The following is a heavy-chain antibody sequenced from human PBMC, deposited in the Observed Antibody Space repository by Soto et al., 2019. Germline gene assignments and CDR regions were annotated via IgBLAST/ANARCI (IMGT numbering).Heavy chain of an antibody. Sequence: GGSLRLSCAASGFTFSSYSMNWVRQAPGKGLEWVSSISSSSSYIYYADSVKGRFTISRDNAKNSLYLQMNSLRAEDTAVYYCARVGGPWRQLYAFDIWGQGTMVTVSS. CDR2: ISSSSSYI. CDR3: ARVGGPWRQLYAFDI. D-gene: IGHD6-13*01. V-gene: IGHV3-21*01. J-gene: IGHJ3*02. CDR1: GFTFSSYS.